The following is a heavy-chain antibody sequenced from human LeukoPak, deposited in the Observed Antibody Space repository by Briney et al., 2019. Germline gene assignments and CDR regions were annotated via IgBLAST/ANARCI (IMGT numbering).Heavy chain of an antibody. D-gene: IGHD6-13*01. Sequence: GASVKVSCKAPGYTFTSYDINWVRQATGQGLEWMGWINPNSGNTGYAQKFQGRVTMTRNTSISTAYMELSSLRSEDTAVYYCASRRVGSSSPRSFDYWGQGTLVTVSS. V-gene: IGHV1-8*01. CDR3: ASRRVGSSSPRSFDY. J-gene: IGHJ4*02. CDR1: GYTFTSYD. CDR2: INPNSGNT.